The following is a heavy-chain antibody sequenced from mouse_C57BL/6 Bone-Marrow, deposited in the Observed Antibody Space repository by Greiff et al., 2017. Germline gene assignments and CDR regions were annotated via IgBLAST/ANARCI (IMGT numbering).Heavy chain of an antibody. Sequence: QVQLKQPGAELVKPGASVKMSCKASGYTFTSYWITWVKQRPGQGLEWIGDIYPGSGSTNYNEKFKSKATLTVDTSSSTAYMQLSSLTSEDFAVYYCARKGFAYWGQGTLVTVSA. CDR2: IYPGSGST. V-gene: IGHV1-55*01. CDR3: ARKGFAY. J-gene: IGHJ3*01. CDR1: GYTFTSYW.